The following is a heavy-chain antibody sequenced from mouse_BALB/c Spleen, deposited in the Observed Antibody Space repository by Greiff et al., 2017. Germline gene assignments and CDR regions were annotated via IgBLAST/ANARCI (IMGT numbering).Heavy chain of an antibody. CDR2: ISYSGST. D-gene: IGHD3-3*01. Sequence: EVKLVESGPGLVKPSQSLSLTCTVTGYSITSDYAWNWIRQFPGNKLEWMGYISYSGSTSYNPSLKSRISITRDTSKNQFFLQLNSGTTEDTATYYCARGDYYAMDYWGQGTSVTVSS. CDR1: GYSITSDYA. CDR3: ARGDYYAMDY. J-gene: IGHJ4*01. V-gene: IGHV3-2*02.